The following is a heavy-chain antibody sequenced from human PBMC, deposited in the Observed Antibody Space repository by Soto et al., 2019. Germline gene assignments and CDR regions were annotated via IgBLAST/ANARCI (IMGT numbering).Heavy chain of an antibody. Sequence: ASVKVSCKASGGTFSSYAISWVRQAPGQGLEWMGGIIPIFGTANYAQKFQGRVTITADESTSTAYMELSSLRSEDTAVYYCARDRSSGWYLTAVSMDVWGQGTTVTVSS. CDR2: IIPIFGTA. D-gene: IGHD6-19*01. CDR1: GGTFSSYA. V-gene: IGHV1-69*13. CDR3: ARDRSSGWYLTAVSMDV. J-gene: IGHJ6*02.